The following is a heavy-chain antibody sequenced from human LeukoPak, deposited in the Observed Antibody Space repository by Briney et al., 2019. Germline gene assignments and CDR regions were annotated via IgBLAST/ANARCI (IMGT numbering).Heavy chain of an antibody. J-gene: IGHJ2*01. CDR3: ARRFTMIGRYFDL. CDR1: GYSISSGYY. V-gene: IGHV4-38-2*02. D-gene: IGHD3-22*01. CDR2: IYYSGST. Sequence: SETLSLTCTVSGYSISSGYYWGWIRQPPGKGLEWIGSIYYSGSTYYNPSLKSRVTISVDTSKNQFSLKLSSVTAADTAVYYCARRFTMIGRYFDLWGRGTLVTVSS.